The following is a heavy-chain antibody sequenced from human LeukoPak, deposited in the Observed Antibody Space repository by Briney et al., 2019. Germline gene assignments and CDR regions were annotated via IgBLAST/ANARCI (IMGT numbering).Heavy chain of an antibody. J-gene: IGHJ6*02. CDR2: ISGSGGST. V-gene: IGHV3-23*01. CDR1: GFTFSSYA. Sequence: QSGGSLRLSCAASGFTFSSYAMSWVRQAPGKGLEWVSAISGSGGSTYYADSVKGRFTISRDNSKNTLYLQMNSLRAEDTAVYYXXXXPQAVAGTPYGMDVWGQGTTVTVSS. D-gene: IGHD6-19*01. CDR3: XXXPQAVAGTPYGMDV.